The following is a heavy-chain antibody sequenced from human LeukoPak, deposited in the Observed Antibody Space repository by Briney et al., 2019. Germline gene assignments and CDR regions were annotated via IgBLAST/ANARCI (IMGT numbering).Heavy chain of an antibody. J-gene: IGHJ4*02. CDR1: GFTFSGYW. CDR3: ARGGTYASGSYNY. CDR2: LNSGGSVT. Sequence: PGGSLRLSCAASGFTFSGYWMHWVRQAPGKGLVWVSHLNSGGSVTTYADSVKGRFTISRDNAKNTLYLQMDSLRDEDTAVHYCARGGTYASGSYNYWGQGTLVTVSS. V-gene: IGHV3-74*01. D-gene: IGHD3-10*01.